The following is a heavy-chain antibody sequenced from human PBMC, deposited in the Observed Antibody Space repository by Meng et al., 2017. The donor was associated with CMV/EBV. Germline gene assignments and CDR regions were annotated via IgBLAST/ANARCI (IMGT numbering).Heavy chain of an antibody. CDR3: ARVMGPNRTPYYFDY. D-gene: IGHD1-14*01. CDR1: GGSISSGDYY. V-gene: IGHV4-30-4*08. J-gene: IGHJ4*02. CDR2: IYYSGST. Sequence: QVHLQGSGPGLVKPSQTLSLTCTVPGGSISSGDYYWSWIRQPPGKGLEWIGYIYYSGSTYYNPSLKSRVTISVDTSKNQFSLKLSSVTAADTAVYYCARVMGPNRTPYYFDYWGQGTLVTVSS.